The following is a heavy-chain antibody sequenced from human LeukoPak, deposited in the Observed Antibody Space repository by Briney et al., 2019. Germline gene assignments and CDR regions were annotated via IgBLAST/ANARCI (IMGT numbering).Heavy chain of an antibody. J-gene: IGHJ6*03. D-gene: IGHD1-26*01. Sequence: GGSLRLSCTASGFPFSSFTIHWVRQAPGKGLECVAAIISNGGRTFYTNSVTGRFTVSRDNSKNTLYLQMVSLRIEDMGVYYCARVKAGATVSDYYYYMDLWGKGTTVAVSS. CDR3: ARVKAGATVSDYYYYMDL. CDR2: IISNGGRT. CDR1: GFPFSSFT. V-gene: IGHV3-64*01.